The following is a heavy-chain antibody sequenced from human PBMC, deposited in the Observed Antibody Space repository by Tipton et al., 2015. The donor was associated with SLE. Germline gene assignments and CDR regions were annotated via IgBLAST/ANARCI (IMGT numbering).Heavy chain of an antibody. J-gene: IGHJ4*02. V-gene: IGHV4-59*12. CDR3: ASEMQPRPGYFVH. Sequence: LRLSCTVSGGSITTNYWSWIRQPPGKGLEWIGSIFYTGSTYYNPSLKSRLSISVDVSKNQFSLGLKDVTAADTAFYFCASEMQPRPGYFVHWGQGALVTVSS. D-gene: IGHD1-14*01. CDR1: GGSITTNY. CDR2: IFYTGST.